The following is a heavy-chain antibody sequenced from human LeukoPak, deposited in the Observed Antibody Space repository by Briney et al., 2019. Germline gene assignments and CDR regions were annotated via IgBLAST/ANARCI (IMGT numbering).Heavy chain of an antibody. CDR2: IYYSGST. D-gene: IGHD1-26*01. J-gene: IGHJ6*02. CDR1: GGSVSSGRYY. V-gene: IGHV4-61*01. CDR3: ARDWVEGGPYYYYGMDV. Sequence: SETLSLTCTVSGGSVSSGRYYWSWIRQPPGKGLEWIGYIYYSGSTNYNPSLKSRVTISVDTSKNQFSLKLSSVTAADTAVYYCARDWVEGGPYYYYGMDVWGQGTTVTVSS.